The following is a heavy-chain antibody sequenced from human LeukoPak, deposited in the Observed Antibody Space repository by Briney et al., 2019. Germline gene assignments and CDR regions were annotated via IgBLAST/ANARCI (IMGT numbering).Heavy chain of an antibody. CDR3: AKGPYSGYNVPFDY. D-gene: IGHD1-14*01. J-gene: IGHJ4*02. CDR1: GFTFSNHA. V-gene: IGHV3-23*01. CDR2: ISGSGGST. Sequence: PGGSLRLSCAASGFTFSNHAMTWVRQAPGKGPEWVSTISGSGGSTYYADSVKGRFTISRDNAKNSLYLQMNSLRAEDTALYYCAKGPYSGYNVPFDYWGQGTLVTVSS.